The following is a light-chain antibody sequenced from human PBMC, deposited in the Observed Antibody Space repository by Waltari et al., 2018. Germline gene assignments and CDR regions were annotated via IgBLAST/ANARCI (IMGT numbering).Light chain of an antibody. CDR1: QTIYNY. CDR2: DAS. Sequence: EVVLTQSPATLSLSPGERATLSCRASQTIYNYLAWYQQKPGQAHRLLIYDASNRATGIPDRFSDSGSGTDFTLIISRLEPEDFVVYYCQHRNNWPWTFGQGSKVEIK. CDR3: QHRNNWPWT. J-gene: IGKJ1*01. V-gene: IGKV3-11*01.